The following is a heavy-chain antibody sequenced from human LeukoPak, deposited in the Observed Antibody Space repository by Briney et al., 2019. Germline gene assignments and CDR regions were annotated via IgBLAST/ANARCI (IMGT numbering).Heavy chain of an antibody. J-gene: IGHJ4*02. CDR2: IDGTSTNI. D-gene: IGHD6-6*01. CDR1: GFTFSNYW. CDR3: ARDDPSMIAALHY. Sequence: KTGGSLRLSCAASGFTFSNYWMNWVRQAPGKGLEWVSSIDGTSTNIYYADSAKGRFTISRDNAKNSVYLQMNSLRAEDTAVYYCARDDPSMIAALHYWGQGTLVTVSS. V-gene: IGHV3-21*01.